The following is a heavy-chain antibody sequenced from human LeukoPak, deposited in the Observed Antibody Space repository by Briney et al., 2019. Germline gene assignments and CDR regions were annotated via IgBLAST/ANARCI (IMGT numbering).Heavy chain of an antibody. V-gene: IGHV3-21*04. CDR2: ISSGSSYI. Sequence: KTGGSLRLSCAASGFTFSSYSMNWVRQAPGKGLEWVSSISSGSSYIYYADSVKGRFTISRDNSKNTLYLQMNSLRAEDTAVYYCAKDRRRITMIVVVTYDAFDIWGQGTMVTVSS. CDR1: GFTFSSYS. D-gene: IGHD3-22*01. CDR3: AKDRRRITMIVVVTYDAFDI. J-gene: IGHJ3*02.